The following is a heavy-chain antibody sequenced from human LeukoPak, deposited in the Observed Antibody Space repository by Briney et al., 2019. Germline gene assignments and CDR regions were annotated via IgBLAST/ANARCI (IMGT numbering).Heavy chain of an antibody. CDR2: SNHSGST. CDR3: ARARTMVRGVIIKPYYGMDV. V-gene: IGHV4-34*01. CDR1: GGSFSGYY. Sequence: PSETLSLTCAVYGGSFSGYYWSWIRQPPGKGLEWIGESNHSGSTNYNPSLKSRVTISVDTSKNQFSLKLSSVTAADTAVYYCARARTMVRGVIIKPYYGMDVWGKGTTVTVSS. J-gene: IGHJ6*04. D-gene: IGHD3-10*01.